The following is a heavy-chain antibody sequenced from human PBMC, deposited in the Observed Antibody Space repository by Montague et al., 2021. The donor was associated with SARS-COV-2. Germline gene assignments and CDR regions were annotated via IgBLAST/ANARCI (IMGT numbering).Heavy chain of an antibody. CDR3: VRDHPYGGPLGAYDI. CDR2: ISEGGAV. Sequence: SETLSLTCTVSGGSITGYYWSWLRRSPGKGLEWIAYISEGGAVNSNPSLGRRVTISTDTSKNQLSLKVNSVTAADTAVYYCVRDHPYGGPLGAYDIWGQGTVVTVSS. J-gene: IGHJ3*02. D-gene: IGHD4-23*01. V-gene: IGHV4-59*01. CDR1: GGSITGYY.